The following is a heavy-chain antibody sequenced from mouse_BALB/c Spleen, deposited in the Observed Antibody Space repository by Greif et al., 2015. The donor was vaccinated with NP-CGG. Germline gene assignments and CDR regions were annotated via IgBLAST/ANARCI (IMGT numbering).Heavy chain of an antibody. Sequence: VQLQQSGAELVRPGTSVMISCKASGYTFTNYWLGWVKQRPGHGLEWIGDIYPGGGYTNYNEKFKGKATLTADTSSSTAYMQLSSLTSEDSAVYFCARGGDNYAYYFDYWGQGTTLTVSS. CDR3: ARGGDNYAYYFDY. CDR1: GYTFTNYW. CDR2: IYPGGGYT. D-gene: IGHD1-3*01. J-gene: IGHJ2*01. V-gene: IGHV1-63*02.